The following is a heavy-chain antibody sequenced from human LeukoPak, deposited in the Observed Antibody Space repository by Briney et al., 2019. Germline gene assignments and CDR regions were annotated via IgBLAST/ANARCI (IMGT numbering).Heavy chain of an antibody. CDR1: GFTFSSYW. V-gene: IGHV3-48*01. CDR2: ISSFSGTI. Sequence: GGSLRLSCAASGFTFSSYWMSWVRQAPGKGLEWVSYISSFSGTINYADPVKGRFTISRDNAKNSLYLQMNSLRAEDTAVYYCALNRGSGWYFHYWGQGTLVTVSS. J-gene: IGHJ4*02. D-gene: IGHD6-19*01. CDR3: ALNRGSGWYFHY.